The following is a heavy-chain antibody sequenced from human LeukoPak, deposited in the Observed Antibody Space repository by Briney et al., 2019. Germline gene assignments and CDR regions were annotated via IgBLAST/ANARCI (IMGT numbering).Heavy chain of an antibody. CDR1: GGSISSGGYY. CDR3: ARFRPEYSSSSWGSYFDY. D-gene: IGHD6-6*01. CDR2: IYHSGST. V-gene: IGHV4-30-2*01. J-gene: IGHJ4*02. Sequence: PSQTLSLTCTVSGGSISSGGYYWSWIRQPPGKGLEWIGYIYHSGSTYYNPSLKSRVTISVDRSKNQFSLKLSSVTAADTAVYYCARFRPEYSSSSWGSYFDYWGQGTLVTVSS.